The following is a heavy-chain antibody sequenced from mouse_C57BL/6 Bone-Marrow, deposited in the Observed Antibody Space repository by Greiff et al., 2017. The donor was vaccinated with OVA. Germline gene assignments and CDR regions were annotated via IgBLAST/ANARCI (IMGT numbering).Heavy chain of an antibody. J-gene: IGHJ2*01. CDR1: GYTFTSYW. Sequence: QVQLQQPGAELVRPGTSVKLSCKASGYTFTSYWMHWVKQRPGQGLEWIGVIDPSDSYTNYNQKFKGKATLTVDTSSSTAYMQLSSLTSEDSAVYYCARELPYPELYGPGYWGQGTTLTVSS. CDR2: IDPSDSYT. V-gene: IGHV1-59*01. CDR3: ARELPYPELYGPGY. D-gene: IGHD1-2*01.